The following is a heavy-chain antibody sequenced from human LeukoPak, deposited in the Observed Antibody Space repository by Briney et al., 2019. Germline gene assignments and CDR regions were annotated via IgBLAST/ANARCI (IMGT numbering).Heavy chain of an antibody. CDR2: IYYSGTT. J-gene: IGHJ4*02. Sequence: PSETLSLTCTISGASIDSYYWSSIRQPPGKGLEWIGYIYYSGTTNYNPSLKSRVTISVDTSKNQFSLKLRSVTAADTAVYYCARAYHDYVWGSYRRIKWLDYWGQGTLVTVSS. V-gene: IGHV4-59*01. CDR3: ARAYHDYVWGSYRRIKWLDY. CDR1: GASIDSYY. D-gene: IGHD3-16*02.